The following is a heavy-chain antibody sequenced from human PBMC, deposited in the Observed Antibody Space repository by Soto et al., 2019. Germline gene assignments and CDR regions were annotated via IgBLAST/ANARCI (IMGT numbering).Heavy chain of an antibody. D-gene: IGHD6-13*01. Sequence: SVKVSCKASGGTFSSYTISWVRQAPGQGLEWMGRIIPILGIANYAQKFQGRVTITADKSTSTAYMELSSLRSEDTAVYYCASRYSSSSRGIWFDPWGQGTLVTVS. CDR2: IIPILGIA. V-gene: IGHV1-69*02. CDR3: ASRYSSSSRGIWFDP. CDR1: GGTFSSYT. J-gene: IGHJ5*02.